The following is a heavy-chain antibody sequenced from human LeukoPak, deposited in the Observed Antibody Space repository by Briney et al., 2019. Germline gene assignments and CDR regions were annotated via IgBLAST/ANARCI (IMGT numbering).Heavy chain of an antibody. CDR2: ISGSGSST. Sequence: PRGSLTPSRAASGFTFINYDIRWVRQAPGKGLEWVSVISGSGSSTYYADSVKGRFTISRDDSKNTLYLQMNSLRAEDTAVYFCARYSASYGRFCYWGPVTLVTVSS. D-gene: IGHD5-18*01. V-gene: IGHV3-23*01. CDR1: GFTFINYD. J-gene: IGHJ4*02. CDR3: ARYSASYGRFCY.